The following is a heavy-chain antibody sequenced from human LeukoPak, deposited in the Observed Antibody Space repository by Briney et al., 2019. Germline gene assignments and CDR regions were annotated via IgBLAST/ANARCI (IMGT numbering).Heavy chain of an antibody. CDR2: ISGSGGST. J-gene: IGHJ4*02. D-gene: IGHD1-26*01. CDR1: GFTFSSYG. Sequence: PGGSLRLSCAASGFTFSSYGMSWVRQAPGKGLEWVSGISGSGGSTYYADSVKGRFTISRDNSKNTLYLQMNSLRAEDTAVYYCAKGGLGYSGSYYVGYWSQGTLVTVAS. V-gene: IGHV3-23*01. CDR3: AKGGLGYSGSYYVGY.